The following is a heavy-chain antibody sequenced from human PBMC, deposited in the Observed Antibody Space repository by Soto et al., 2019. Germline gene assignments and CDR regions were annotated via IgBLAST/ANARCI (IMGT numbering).Heavy chain of an antibody. CDR3: ARHDYGRTTVYYYYYGMGV. CDR1: GGSISSSSYY. J-gene: IGHJ6*02. V-gene: IGHV4-39*01. Sequence: PSETLSLTCTVSGGSISSSSYYWGWIRQPPGKGLEWIGSIYYSGSTYYNPSLKSRVTISVDTSKNQFSLKLSSVTAADTAVYYCARHDYGRTTVYYYYYGMGVWGQGTTVTVSS. D-gene: IGHD4-17*01. CDR2: IYYSGST.